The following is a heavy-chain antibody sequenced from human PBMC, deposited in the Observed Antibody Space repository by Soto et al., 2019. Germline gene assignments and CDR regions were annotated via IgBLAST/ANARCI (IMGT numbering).Heavy chain of an antibody. CDR3: ARVRSRVSGYKYYFDY. Sequence: ASVKVSCKASGYTFTSYYMHWVRQAPGQGPEWMGIINPSGGSTSYAQKFQGRVTMTRDTSTSTVYMELSSLRSEDTAVYYCARVRSRVSGYKYYFDYWGQGTLVTVSS. CDR2: INPSGGST. J-gene: IGHJ4*01. D-gene: IGHD3-3*01. V-gene: IGHV1-46*01. CDR1: GYTFTSYY.